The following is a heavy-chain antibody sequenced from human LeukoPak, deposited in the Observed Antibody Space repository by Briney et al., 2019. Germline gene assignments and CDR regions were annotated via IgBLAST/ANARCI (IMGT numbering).Heavy chain of an antibody. V-gene: IGHV3-23*01. J-gene: IGHJ4*02. CDR3: AKDSGYSSGSCFDY. D-gene: IGHD6-19*01. CDR2: ISGSGGST. Sequence: PGGSLRLSCAASGFTFDDYAMHWVRQAPGKGLEWVSAISGSGGSTYYADSVKGRFTISRDNSKNTLYLQMNSLRAEDTAVYYCAKDSGYSSGSCFDYWGQGTLVTVSS. CDR1: GFTFDDYA.